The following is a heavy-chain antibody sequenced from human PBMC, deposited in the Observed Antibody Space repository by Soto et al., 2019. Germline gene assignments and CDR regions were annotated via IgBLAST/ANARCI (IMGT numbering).Heavy chain of an antibody. CDR1: GFTFSDYY. V-gene: IGHV3-11*05. Sequence: QVQLVESGGGLVKPGGSLRLSCAASGFTFSDYYMSWIRQAPGKGLEWVSHISSSSSYTNYADSVKGRFTISRDNAKNSLYLQMNSLRAEDTAVYYCARDVDTAMDTLYNWFDPWGQGTLVTVSS. CDR2: ISSSSSYT. CDR3: ARDVDTAMDTLYNWFDP. J-gene: IGHJ5*02. D-gene: IGHD5-18*01.